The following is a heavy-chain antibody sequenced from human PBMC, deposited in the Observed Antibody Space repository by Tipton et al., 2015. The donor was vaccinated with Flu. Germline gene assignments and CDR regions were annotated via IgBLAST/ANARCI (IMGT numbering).Heavy chain of an antibody. J-gene: IGHJ5*02. D-gene: IGHD6-19*01. V-gene: IGHV4-34*01. Sequence: TLSLTCAVYGGSFSGYYWSWIRQPPGKGLEWIGEINHSGSTNYNPSLKSRVTISVDTSKNQFSLKLSSVTAADTAVYYCARAGEAVAATWFDPWGQGTLVTVSS. CDR2: INHSGST. CDR3: ARAGEAVAATWFDP. CDR1: GGSFSGYY.